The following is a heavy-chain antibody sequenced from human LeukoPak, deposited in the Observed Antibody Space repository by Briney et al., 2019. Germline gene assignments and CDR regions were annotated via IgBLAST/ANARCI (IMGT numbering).Heavy chain of an antibody. D-gene: IGHD6-13*01. Sequence: ASVKVSCKASGYTFTGYYMHWVRQAPGQGLEWMGRINPNSGGTNYAQKFQGRVTMTWDTSISTAYMELSRLRSDDTAVYYCAVAAAGVPEGGYWGQGTLVTVSS. CDR2: INPNSGGT. J-gene: IGHJ4*02. CDR1: GYTFTGYY. V-gene: IGHV1-2*06. CDR3: AVAAAGVPEGGY.